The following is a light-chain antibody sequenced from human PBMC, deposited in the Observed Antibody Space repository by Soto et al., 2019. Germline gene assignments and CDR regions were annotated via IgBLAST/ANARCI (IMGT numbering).Light chain of an antibody. CDR3: CSYAGSRWV. J-gene: IGLJ3*02. V-gene: IGLV2-23*02. CDR2: EVN. CDR1: SDDIGNFNL. Sequence: QSALTQPASVSGSPGQSVTFSCTGSSDDIGNFNLVSWYQQYPGKAPKLILYEVNKRPLGVSDRFSGSKSGNTASLTISGLQAEDEADYHCCSYAGSRWVFGGGTKVTDL.